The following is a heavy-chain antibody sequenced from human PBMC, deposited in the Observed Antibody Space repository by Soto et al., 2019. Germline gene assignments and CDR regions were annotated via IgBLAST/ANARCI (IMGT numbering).Heavy chain of an antibody. CDR2: MNPNSGNT. CDR1: GYTFTSYD. J-gene: IGHJ6*02. Sequence: QVQLVQSGAEVKKPGASVKVSCKASGYTFTSYDINWVRQATGQGLEWMGWMNPNSGNTGYAQKSQGRVPMTSNTSISTPYRELSSLRSEDTAVYYCARRGYSGSWYYYYYYGMDVRGQGTTVTVSS. D-gene: IGHD6-13*01. CDR3: ARRGYSGSWYYYYYYGMDV. V-gene: IGHV1-8*01.